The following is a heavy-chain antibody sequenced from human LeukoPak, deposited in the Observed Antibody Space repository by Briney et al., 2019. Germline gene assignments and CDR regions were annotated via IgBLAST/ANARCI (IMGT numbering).Heavy chain of an antibody. Sequence: SETLSLTCTVSGGSISSYYWSWIRQPAGKGLEWIGRIYTSGSTNYNPSLKSRVTMSVDTSKNQFSLKLSSVTAAATAVYYCARIRFLEWLRPEYYFDYWGQGTLVTVSS. J-gene: IGHJ4*02. V-gene: IGHV4-4*07. CDR3: ARIRFLEWLRPEYYFDY. D-gene: IGHD3-3*01. CDR1: GGSISSYY. CDR2: IYTSGST.